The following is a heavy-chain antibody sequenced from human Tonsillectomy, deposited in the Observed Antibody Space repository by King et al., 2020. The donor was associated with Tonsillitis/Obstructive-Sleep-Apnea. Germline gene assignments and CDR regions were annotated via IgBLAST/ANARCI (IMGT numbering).Heavy chain of an antibody. Sequence: VQLQQWGAGLLKPSETLSLTCAVYGGSFSGYYWAWIRQPPGKGLEWIGEIDHSGSTNYNPSLKSRVTISVDTSKNHFSLKLSSVTAADPAVYYRARKKVEFYMDVWGKGTTVTVSS. CDR3: ARKKVEFYMDV. CDR1: GGSFSGYY. J-gene: IGHJ6*03. CDR2: IDHSGST. V-gene: IGHV4-34*01. D-gene: IGHD3-10*01.